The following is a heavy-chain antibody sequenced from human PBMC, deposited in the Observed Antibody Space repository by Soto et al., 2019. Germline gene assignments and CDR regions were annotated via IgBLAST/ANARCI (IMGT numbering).Heavy chain of an antibody. D-gene: IGHD1-26*01. V-gene: IGHV3-21*01. CDR1: TFSLYS. J-gene: IGHJ5*02. CDR2: ISSGAAYI. Sequence: VQVVESGGGLVKPGGSLTLSCNLTFSLYSMNWVRQAPGKGLEWVASISSGAAYIKYADSVQGRFTISRDNAKSSVTLQMSSLRVEDTAVYFCTRDEGGSYDSWFHPWGQGTQVTVSA. CDR3: TRDEGGSYDSWFHP.